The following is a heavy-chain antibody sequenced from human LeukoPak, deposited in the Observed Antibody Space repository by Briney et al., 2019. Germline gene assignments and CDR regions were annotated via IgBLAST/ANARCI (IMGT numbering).Heavy chain of an antibody. Sequence: SGTLSLTCAVSGDSISNNNWWSWVRQSPGKGLECIGEIFHRGSTTYNPSLKSRVTISLDRSKNQFSLKLTSVTAADTAVYYCAGDYGSGSYRFDYWGQGTLVTVSS. D-gene: IGHD3-10*01. CDR2: IFHRGST. CDR1: GDSISNNNW. CDR3: AGDYGSGSYRFDY. J-gene: IGHJ4*02. V-gene: IGHV4-4*02.